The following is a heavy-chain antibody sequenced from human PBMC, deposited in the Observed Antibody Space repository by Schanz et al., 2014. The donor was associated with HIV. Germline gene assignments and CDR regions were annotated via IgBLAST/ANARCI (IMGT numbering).Heavy chain of an antibody. D-gene: IGHD2-21*02. CDR1: GFTFSSYA. CDR3: ARDRMTANWKNDMDV. V-gene: IGHV3-30-3*01. CDR2: ISYDGSNK. J-gene: IGHJ6*02. Sequence: QVQLVESGGGVVQPGRSLRLSCAASGFTFSSYAMHWVRQAPGKGLEWVAVISYDGSNKYYADSVKGRFTISRDNSKNTLYLQMNSLRAEDTAVYYCARDRMTANWKNDMDVWGQGTTVTVSS.